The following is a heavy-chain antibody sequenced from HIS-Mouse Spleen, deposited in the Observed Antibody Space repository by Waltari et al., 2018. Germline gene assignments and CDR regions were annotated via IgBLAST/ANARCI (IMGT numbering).Heavy chain of an antibody. D-gene: IGHD1-20*01. V-gene: IGHV3-30-3*01. CDR2: ISYDGSNK. Sequence: QVQLVESGGGVVQPGRSLSLSCAASGFPFRTYATHWVRQAPGKGLEWVAVISYDGSNKYYADSGKGRFTISRDNSKNTLYLQMNSLRAEDTAVYYCARDHRNNWAIRDWGQGTLVTVSS. CDR1: GFPFRTYA. J-gene: IGHJ4*02. CDR3: ARDHRNNWAIRD.